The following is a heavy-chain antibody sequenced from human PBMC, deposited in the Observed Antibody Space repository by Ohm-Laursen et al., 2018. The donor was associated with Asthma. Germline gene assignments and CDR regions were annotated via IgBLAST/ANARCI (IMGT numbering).Heavy chain of an antibody. CDR2: MNPNSDNT. D-gene: IGHD2-15*01. CDR1: GYTFTSYD. V-gene: IGHV1-8*01. CDR3: ARGLAVVAEKYYYYYGMDV. Sequence: ASVKVSCKASGYTFTSYDINWVRQATGQGLEWMGWMNPNSDNTGYAQKFQGRVTMTRNTSISTAYMELSSLRSEDTAVYYCARGLAVVAEKYYYYYGMDVWGQGTTVTVSS. J-gene: IGHJ6*02.